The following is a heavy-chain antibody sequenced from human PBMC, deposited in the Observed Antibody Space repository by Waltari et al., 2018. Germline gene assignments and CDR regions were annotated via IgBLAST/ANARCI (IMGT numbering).Heavy chain of an antibody. V-gene: IGHV3-73*02. J-gene: IGHJ4*02. Sequence: EVQLVESGGGLVQPGGSLKLSCAASGFTFSGSAMHWVRQASGKGLDWVGRIRSKANSYATAYAASVKGRFTISRDDSKNTAYLQMNSLKTEDTAVYYCTRVRYDYVWGSSPLPDYWGQGTLVTVS. CDR1: GFTFSGSA. CDR3: TRVRYDYVWGSSPLPDY. CDR2: IRSKANSYAT. D-gene: IGHD3-16*01.